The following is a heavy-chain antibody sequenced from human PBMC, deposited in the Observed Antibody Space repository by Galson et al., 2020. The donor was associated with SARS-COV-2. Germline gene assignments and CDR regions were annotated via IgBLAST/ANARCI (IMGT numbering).Heavy chain of an antibody. CDR2: IRTSPPTI. J-gene: IGHJ2*01. Sequence: TGGSLRLSCEGSGFTFSSYSMNWVRQAPGKGLEWISYIRTSPPTIFYADSVKGRFTISRDNAMDSLFLEMNSLRDEDTAVYYCVRDHYYHFDLWGRGTLVTVSS. CDR1: GFTFSSYS. V-gene: IGHV3-48*02. CDR3: VRDHYYHFDL. D-gene: IGHD3-10*01.